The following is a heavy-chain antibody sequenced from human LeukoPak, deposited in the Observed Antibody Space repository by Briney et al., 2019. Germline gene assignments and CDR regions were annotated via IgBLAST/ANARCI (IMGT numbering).Heavy chain of an antibody. CDR1: GFSFSGHW. J-gene: IGHJ4*02. CDR3: ARGPDSNCSGLDG. D-gene: IGHD3-22*01. CDR2: ISPTGGTT. Sequence: GGSLRLSCTASGFSFSGHWMHWARHLPGKGLVWVSRISPTGGTTSYADSVKGRFTVSRDNSKNTLYLQMNNLRAEDTAVYYSARGPDSNCSGLDGWGQGTLLTASS. V-gene: IGHV3-74*01.